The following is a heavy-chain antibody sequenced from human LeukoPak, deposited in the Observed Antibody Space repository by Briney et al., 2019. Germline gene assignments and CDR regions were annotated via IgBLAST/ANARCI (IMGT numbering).Heavy chain of an antibody. D-gene: IGHD6-13*01. V-gene: IGHV3-30-3*01. CDR1: GFTFSGYA. CDR3: AKDQAAGTPYYFDY. Sequence: QSGGSLRLSCAASGFTFSGYAMHWVRQAPGKGLEWVAVISFDGNNKYYADSVKGRFTISGDNSKNTLYLQMNSLRPEDTAVYYCAKDQAAGTPYYFDYWGQGTLVTVSS. CDR2: ISFDGNNK. J-gene: IGHJ4*02.